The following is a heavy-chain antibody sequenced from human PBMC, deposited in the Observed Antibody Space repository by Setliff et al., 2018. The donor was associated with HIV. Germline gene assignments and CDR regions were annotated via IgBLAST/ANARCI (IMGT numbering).Heavy chain of an antibody. J-gene: IGHJ3*02. CDR1: GGSISSGSNY. D-gene: IGHD3-22*01. CDR3: ARILLYGSSAYFVNAFDI. Sequence: SETLSLTCTVSGGSISSGSNYWSWIRQPAGKGLEWIGHIYTSGSTNYNPSLKSRVTISVDTSKNQFYLKLSSVTAADTAVYYRARILLYGSSAYFVNAFDIWGQGTVVTVSS. CDR2: IYTSGST. V-gene: IGHV4-61*09.